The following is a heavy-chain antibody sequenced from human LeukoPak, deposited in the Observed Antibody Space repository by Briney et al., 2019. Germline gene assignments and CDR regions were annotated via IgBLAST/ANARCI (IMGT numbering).Heavy chain of an antibody. D-gene: IGHD6-13*01. V-gene: IGHV3-30-3*01. CDR1: GFTFSGYA. J-gene: IGHJ4*02. CDR2: ISYDGSNK. Sequence: SGGSLRLSCAASGFTFSGYAMHWVRQAPGKGLEWVAVISYDGSNKYYADSVKGRFTISRDNSKNTLYLQMNSLRPEDTAVYYCAKDSYSSTWYVIHFWGQGTLVTVSS. CDR3: AKDSYSSTWYVIHF.